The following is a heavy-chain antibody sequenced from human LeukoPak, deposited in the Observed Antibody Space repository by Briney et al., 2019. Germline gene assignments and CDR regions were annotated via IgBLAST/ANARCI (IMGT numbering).Heavy chain of an antibody. CDR2: ISGSGGST. V-gene: IGHV3-23*01. Sequence: PGGSLRLSCAASGFTFSSYAMSWVRQAPGKGLEWLSAISGSGGSTYYADSVKGRFTISRDNSKNTLYLQMNSLRAEDTAVYYCAKDHSGYSSSWYGYWGQGTLVTVSS. D-gene: IGHD6-13*01. J-gene: IGHJ4*02. CDR1: GFTFSSYA. CDR3: AKDHSGYSSSWYGY.